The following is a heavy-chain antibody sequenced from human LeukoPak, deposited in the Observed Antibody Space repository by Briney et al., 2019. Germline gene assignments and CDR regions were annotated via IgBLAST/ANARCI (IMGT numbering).Heavy chain of an antibody. CDR3: ARAYYYGSGSYGLDY. CDR2: ISDSGIS. J-gene: IGHJ4*02. CDR1: GDSISSYY. D-gene: IGHD3-10*01. Sequence: PSETLSLTCTVSGDSISSYYWSWIRQPPGKGLEWIGYISDSGISNCNPSLKSRVTISVDTSKNQFSLKLTSVTAADTAVYYCARAYYYGSGSYGLDYWGQGTLVTVSS. V-gene: IGHV4-59*01.